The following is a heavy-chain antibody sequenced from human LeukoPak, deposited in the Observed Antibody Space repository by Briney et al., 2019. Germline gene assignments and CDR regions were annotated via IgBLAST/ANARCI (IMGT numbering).Heavy chain of an antibody. D-gene: IGHD3-22*01. J-gene: IGHJ4*02. Sequence: GESLKISCKGSGYSFTSYWIVWVRQMPGKGLEWMGIIYPGDSDSRDSPSFQGQVTISADKSISTAYLQWSSLKASDTDMYYCARPGGRGYYYDSSGYYLDYWGQGTLVTVSS. V-gene: IGHV5-51*01. CDR2: IYPGDSDS. CDR1: GYSFTSYW. CDR3: ARPGGRGYYYDSSGYYLDY.